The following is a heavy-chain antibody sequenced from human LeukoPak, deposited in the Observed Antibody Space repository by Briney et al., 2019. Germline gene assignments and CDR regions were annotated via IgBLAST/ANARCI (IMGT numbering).Heavy chain of an antibody. Sequence: PGRSLRLSCAASGLTFSSYAMHWVRQAPGKGLEWVAVISYDGSNKYYADSVKGRFTISRDNSRNTLYLQMNSLRAEDTAVYYCARDSDSNPEGVFDYWGQGTLVTVSS. V-gene: IGHV3-30-3*01. D-gene: IGHD4-11*01. CDR2: ISYDGSNK. CDR1: GLTFSSYA. CDR3: ARDSDSNPEGVFDY. J-gene: IGHJ4*02.